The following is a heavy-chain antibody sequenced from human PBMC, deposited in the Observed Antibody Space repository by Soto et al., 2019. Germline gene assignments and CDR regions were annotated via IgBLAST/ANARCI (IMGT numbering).Heavy chain of an antibody. Sequence: EVQLVESGGGLVQPGGSLTLSCAASGFTFTNYRMHWVRQALGKGLVWVSSIHNDGTTNYADSVKGRFTISRDNAKNTLYLQMNSLRAEDRAEYYCARDFEGLGYGGRGTLVTVSS. V-gene: IGHV3-74*01. D-gene: IGHD3-16*01. CDR1: GFTFTNYR. CDR3: ARDFEGLGY. J-gene: IGHJ4*02. CDR2: IHNDGTT.